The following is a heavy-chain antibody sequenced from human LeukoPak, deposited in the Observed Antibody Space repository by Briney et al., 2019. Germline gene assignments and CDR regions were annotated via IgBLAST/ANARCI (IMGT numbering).Heavy chain of an antibody. CDR3: AGGWDIVATTTFDY. J-gene: IGHJ4*02. CDR1: GRSISSSSYY. Sequence: PSETLSLTCTVSGRSISSSSYYWGWIRQPPGKGLEWIGSIYYSGSTYYNPSLKSRVTISVDTSKNQFSLKLSSVTAADTAVYYCAGGWDIVATTTFDYWGQGTLVTVSS. D-gene: IGHD5-12*01. V-gene: IGHV4-39*07. CDR2: IYYSGST.